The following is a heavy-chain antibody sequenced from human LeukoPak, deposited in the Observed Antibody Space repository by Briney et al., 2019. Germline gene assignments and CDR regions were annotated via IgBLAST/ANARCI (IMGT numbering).Heavy chain of an antibody. CDR3: ARSLSRRDGYQPSY. CDR1: GYTFTSYD. J-gene: IGHJ4*02. V-gene: IGHV1-8*01. D-gene: IGHD5-24*01. CDR2: INPNSGNT. Sequence: ASVKVSCKASGYTFTSYDINWVRQATGQGLEWMGWINPNSGNTGYAQKFQGRVTMTRNTSISTAYMELSSLRSEDTAVYYCARSLSRRDGYQPSYWGQGTLVTVSS.